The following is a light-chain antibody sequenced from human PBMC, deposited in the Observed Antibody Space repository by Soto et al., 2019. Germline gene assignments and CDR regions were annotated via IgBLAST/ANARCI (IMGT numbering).Light chain of an antibody. CDR2: AAS. CDR3: QQSYSPPIT. Sequence: DIQMTQSPYSLSAFVGDRVTITCRASQSIASYLNWYQQKPGKAPKFLIYAASTLQSGVPSRFSGSGSGTYFTITIISLQPEDFANYFGQQSYSPPITCGQGTRLEIK. J-gene: IGKJ5*01. CDR1: QSIASY. V-gene: IGKV1-39*01.